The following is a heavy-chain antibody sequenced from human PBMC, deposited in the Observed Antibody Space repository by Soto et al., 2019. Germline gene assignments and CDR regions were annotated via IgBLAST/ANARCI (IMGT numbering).Heavy chain of an antibody. J-gene: IGHJ6*02. CDR3: VRQGFGALHGLVDV. Sequence: QVQLQESGPGLVKPSETLSLICSDSGGSISSHNWGWIRLPPGKGLEWIGYIRDSGDTSYNPSLNSRVTRSLETSKTEFSLKRTSVTAADTAVHYCVRQGFGALHGLVDVWGQGTTVTVSS. CDR1: GGSISSHN. D-gene: IGHD3-10*01. V-gene: IGHV4-59*08. CDR2: IRDSGDT.